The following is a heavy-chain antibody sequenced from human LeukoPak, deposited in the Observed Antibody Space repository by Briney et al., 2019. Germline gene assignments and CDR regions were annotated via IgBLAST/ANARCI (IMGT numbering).Heavy chain of an antibody. D-gene: IGHD2-21*02. CDR3: AKDSDSVLVTAIFDS. CDR2: ISGSGGGT. Sequence: GGSLRLSCAASGFSFSSYAMSWVRRAPGKRLEWVSGISGSGGGTAYEDSVKGRFTIPRDNSKNTLFLHMNSLRAEDTAVYFCAKDSDSVLVTAIFDSWGQGSLVTVSS. CDR1: GFSFSSYA. J-gene: IGHJ4*02. V-gene: IGHV3-23*01.